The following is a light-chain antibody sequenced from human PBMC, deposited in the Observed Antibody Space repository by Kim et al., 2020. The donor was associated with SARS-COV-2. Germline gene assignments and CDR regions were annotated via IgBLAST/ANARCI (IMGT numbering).Light chain of an antibody. CDR3: FSYTRSGTYV. CDR1: YNY. V-gene: IGLV2-14*03. Sequence: YNYVSWYQQPPGKAPKLLIFDVPERPSGISSRFSASKSGHTASLTISGLQAEDESDYYCFSYTRSGTYVFGTGTKVTVL. CDR2: DVP. J-gene: IGLJ1*01.